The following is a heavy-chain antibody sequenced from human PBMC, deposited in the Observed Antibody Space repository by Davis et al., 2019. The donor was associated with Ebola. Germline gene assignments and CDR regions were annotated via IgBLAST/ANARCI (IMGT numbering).Heavy chain of an antibody. CDR2: LGTSADT. CDR1: GSIFSSYV. Sequence: GGSLRPSGAASGSIFSSYVMSWVRQAPGKGLEWVSTLGTSADTYYADSVKGRFTISRDNSKNTLYLQMNGLRVEDTAIYYCAKDTSNIWFDIWGQGTMVTVSS. J-gene: IGHJ3*02. D-gene: IGHD1-26*01. V-gene: IGHV3-23*01. CDR3: AKDTSNIWFDI.